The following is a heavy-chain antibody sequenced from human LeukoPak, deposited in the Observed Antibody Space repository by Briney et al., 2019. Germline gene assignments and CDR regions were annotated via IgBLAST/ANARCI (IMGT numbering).Heavy chain of an antibody. J-gene: IGHJ5*02. CDR3: ARTDSGNNWFDP. V-gene: IGHV1-69*04. Sequence: SVKVSCKASGGTFSSYAISWVRQAPGQGLEWMGRITPIFGIANYAQKFQGRVTITADKSTSTAYMELSSLRSEDTAVYYCARTDSGNNWFDPWGQGTLVTVSS. D-gene: IGHD1-26*01. CDR1: GGTFSSYA. CDR2: ITPIFGIA.